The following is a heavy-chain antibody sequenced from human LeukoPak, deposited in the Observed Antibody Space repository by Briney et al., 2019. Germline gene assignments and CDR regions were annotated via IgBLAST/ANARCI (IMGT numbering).Heavy chain of an antibody. CDR3: AKVLGYYDSSGYYQEGGFDY. CDR1: GFTFSSYG. J-gene: IGHJ4*02. D-gene: IGHD3-22*01. V-gene: IGHV3-43*02. CDR2: ISGDGGST. Sequence: AGRSLRLSCAASGFTFSSYGMHWVRQAPGKGLEWVSLISGDGGSTYYADSVKGRFTISRDNSKNSLYLQMNSLRTEDTALYYCAKVLGYYDSSGYYQEGGFDYWGQGTLVTVSS.